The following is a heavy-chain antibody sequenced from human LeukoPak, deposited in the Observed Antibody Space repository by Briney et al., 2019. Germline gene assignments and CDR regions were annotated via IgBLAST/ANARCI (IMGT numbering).Heavy chain of an antibody. Sequence: GASVKVSCKASGYTFTSYGISWVRQAPGQGLEWMGGIIPIFGTANYAQKFRGRVTITADKSTRTAYMELSSLRSEDTAVYYCARATPNYYGSGSYLDAEYFQHWGQGTLVTVSS. D-gene: IGHD3-10*01. CDR1: GYTFTSYG. J-gene: IGHJ1*01. CDR2: IIPIFGTA. CDR3: ARATPNYYGSGSYLDAEYFQH. V-gene: IGHV1-69*06.